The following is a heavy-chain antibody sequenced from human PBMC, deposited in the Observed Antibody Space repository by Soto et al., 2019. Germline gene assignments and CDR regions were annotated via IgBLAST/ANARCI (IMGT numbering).Heavy chain of an antibody. D-gene: IGHD3-3*01. J-gene: IGHJ6*02. V-gene: IGHV3-21*01. CDR2: ISGSSSYI. CDR3: ARLYYDYV. CDR1: GVSFSDYS. Sequence: PGGSLRLSCVVSGVSFSDYSMNWVRQAPGKGLEWVALISGSSSYIYYADSVRGRFTISRDNAKNSLFLQMNSLTDEDTAVYYCARLYYDYVWGQGTTVTVSS.